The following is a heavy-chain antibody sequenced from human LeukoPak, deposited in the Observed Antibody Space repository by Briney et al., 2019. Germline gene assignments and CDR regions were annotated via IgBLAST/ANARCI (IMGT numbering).Heavy chain of an antibody. Sequence: PSETLSLTCAVYGGSFSGYYWSWIRQPPGKGLEWIGEINHSGSTNYNPSLKSRVTISVDTSKNQFSLKLSSVTAADTAVYYCARGVTYYYDSSGYLDYWGQGTLVTVSP. V-gene: IGHV4-34*01. CDR2: INHSGST. CDR3: ARGVTYYYDSSGYLDY. J-gene: IGHJ4*02. CDR1: GGSFSGYY. D-gene: IGHD3-22*01.